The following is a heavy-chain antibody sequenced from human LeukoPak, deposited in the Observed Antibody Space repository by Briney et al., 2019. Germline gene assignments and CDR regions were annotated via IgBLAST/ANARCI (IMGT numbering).Heavy chain of an antibody. CDR2: ISWNSGSI. D-gene: IGHD6-19*01. CDR1: GFTFDDYA. J-gene: IGHJ4*02. V-gene: IGHV3-9*01. CDR3: ARDSAYSGYDYRRYSSGWYIPFDY. Sequence: PGRSLRLSCAASGFTFDDYAMHWVRQAPGKGLEWVSGISWNSGSIGYADSVKGRFTISRDNSKNTLYLQMNSLRAEDTAVYYCARDSAYSGYDYRRYSSGWYIPFDYWGQGTLVTVSS.